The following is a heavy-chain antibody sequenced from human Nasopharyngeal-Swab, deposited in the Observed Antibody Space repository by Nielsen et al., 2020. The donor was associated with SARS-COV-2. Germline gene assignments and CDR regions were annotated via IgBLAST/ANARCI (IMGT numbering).Heavy chain of an antibody. V-gene: IGHV1-18*01. Sequence: ASVKVSCKASGYTFTSYGINWVRQAPGQGLEWMGWISTNNGATNYAQKLQGRVTMTTDTSTSTAYMDLRSLRSDDTAVYYCARDSMTSGYAADFWGQRTLVTVSS. CDR3: ARDSMTSGYAADF. CDR2: ISTNNGAT. D-gene: IGHD3-9*01. CDR1: GYTFTSYG. J-gene: IGHJ4*02.